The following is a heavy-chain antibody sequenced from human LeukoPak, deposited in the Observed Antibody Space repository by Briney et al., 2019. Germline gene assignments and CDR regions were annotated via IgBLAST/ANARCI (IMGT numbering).Heavy chain of an antibody. CDR1: GFTFSNYA. V-gene: IGHV3-30*04. Sequence: GGSLRLSCAASGFTFSNYAMHWVRQAPGKGLEWVAVMSKDGNDKYYADSVKGRFTISRDNSKNTLSLQMNSLRTEDTAIYYCARDWGGYSGYDRNWFDPCGQGTLVTVSS. CDR2: MSKDGNDK. D-gene: IGHD5-12*01. CDR3: ARDWGGYSGYDRNWFDP. J-gene: IGHJ5*02.